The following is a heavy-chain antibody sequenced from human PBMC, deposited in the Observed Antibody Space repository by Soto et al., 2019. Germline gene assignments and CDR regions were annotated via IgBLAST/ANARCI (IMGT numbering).Heavy chain of an antibody. CDR1: RVPFNNAL. Sequence: GGSLRLSCSASRVPFNNALLTWVRQAPGKGLEWVGHIETKTNDGTTDYAAPVKGRFTISRDDSKNTLYLQMTSLKTEDTAVYYCAAPTTYDFWSGYLKGGMDVWGKGTTVTVSS. D-gene: IGHD3-3*01. CDR2: IETKTNDGTT. V-gene: IGHV3-15*04. CDR3: AAPTTYDFWSGYLKGGMDV. J-gene: IGHJ6*03.